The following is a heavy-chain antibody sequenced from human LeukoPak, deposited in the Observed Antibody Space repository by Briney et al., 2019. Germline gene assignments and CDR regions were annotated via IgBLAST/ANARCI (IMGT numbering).Heavy chain of an antibody. D-gene: IGHD3-3*01. Sequence: PGGSLRLSRAASGXTFSTYEVNWVRQAPGKGLELVSYISGSGGTIYYADSVKGRFTISRDNAKNSLYLQMSSLRAEDTAIYYCARESAIFGVVTPDYWGQGTLVTVSS. V-gene: IGHV3-48*03. CDR1: GXTFSTYE. J-gene: IGHJ4*02. CDR3: ARESAIFGVVTPDY. CDR2: ISGSGGTI.